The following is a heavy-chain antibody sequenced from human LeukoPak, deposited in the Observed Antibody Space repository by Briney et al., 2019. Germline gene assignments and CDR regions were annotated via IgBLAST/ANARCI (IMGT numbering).Heavy chain of an antibody. J-gene: IGHJ6*04. CDR2: IRDEANGGTT. Sequence: PGGSLRLSCTTSGFTFADYAMNWVRQAPGKGLEWVGFIRDEANGGTTEYDASVEGGFTVSRDDSKSIAYLQMNSLKTEDTAVYFCTRVRFFDYLSWDPTFYSYMDVWGKGTTVTVSP. CDR1: GFTFADYA. CDR3: TRVRFFDYLSWDPTFYSYMDV. V-gene: IGHV3-49*04. D-gene: IGHD3-3*01.